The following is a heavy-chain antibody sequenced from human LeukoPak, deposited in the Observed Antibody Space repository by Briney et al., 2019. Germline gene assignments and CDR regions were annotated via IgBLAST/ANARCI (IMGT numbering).Heavy chain of an antibody. CDR3: ARGLGYYYGSGSYAY. V-gene: IGHV4-38-2*02. CDR2: IYYSGST. CDR1: GYSISSGYY. Sequence: SETLSLTCIVSGYSISSGYYWGWIRPPPGKGLEWIGSIYYSGSTYYNPSLKSRVTISVDTSKNQFSLKLSSVTAADTAVYYCARGLGYYYGSGSYAYWGQGTLVTVSS. J-gene: IGHJ4*02. D-gene: IGHD3-10*01.